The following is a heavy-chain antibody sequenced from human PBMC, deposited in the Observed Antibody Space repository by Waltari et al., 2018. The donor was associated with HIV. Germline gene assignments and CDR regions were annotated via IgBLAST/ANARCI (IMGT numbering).Heavy chain of an antibody. CDR2: INSDGSST. CDR1: GFTFSSDW. J-gene: IGHJ4*02. Sequence: EVQLMESGGGLVQPGGSLRLSWAASGFTFSSDWIHWARQVPGKGLIWVSRINSDGSSTSYADSVKGRFTISRDNAKNTLYLQMNSLRAEDTAVYYCATSRTFDYWGQGTLVTVSS. V-gene: IGHV3-74*01. CDR3: ATSRTFDY.